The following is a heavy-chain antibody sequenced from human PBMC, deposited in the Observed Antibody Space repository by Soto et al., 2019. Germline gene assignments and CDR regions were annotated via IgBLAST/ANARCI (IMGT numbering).Heavy chain of an antibody. CDR2: ISSSSSYI. D-gene: IGHD2-2*01. CDR3: ARDNIVVVPAAPLGNFGY. CDR1: GFTFSSYS. Sequence: GGSLRLSCAASGFTFSSYSMNWVRQAPGKGLEWVSSISSSSSYIYYADSVKGRFTISRDNAKNSLYLQMNSLRAEDTAVYYCARDNIVVVPAAPLGNFGYWGQGTLVTVSS. J-gene: IGHJ4*02. V-gene: IGHV3-21*01.